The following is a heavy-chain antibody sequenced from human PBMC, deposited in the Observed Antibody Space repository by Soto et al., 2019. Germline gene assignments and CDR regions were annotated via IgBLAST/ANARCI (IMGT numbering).Heavy chain of an antibody. CDR1: GGSISSGDYY. CDR2: IYYSGST. D-gene: IGHD3-10*01. Sequence: PSETLSLTCTVSGGSISSGDYYWSWIRQPPGKGLEWIGYIYYSGSTYYNPSLKSRVTISVDTSKNQFSLKLSSVTAADTAVYYCARVEFGDPGFDYWGQGTLVTVSS. J-gene: IGHJ4*02. CDR3: ARVEFGDPGFDY. V-gene: IGHV4-30-4*01.